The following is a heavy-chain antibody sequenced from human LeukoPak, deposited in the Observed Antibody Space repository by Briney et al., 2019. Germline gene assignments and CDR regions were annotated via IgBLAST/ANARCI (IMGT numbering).Heavy chain of an antibody. CDR2: ISSSGSTI. Sequence: PGGSLRLSCAASGFTFSSYEMNWVRQAPGKGLEWVSYISSSGSTIYYSDSVKGRFTISRDNAKNSLYLQMNSLRAEDTAVYYCAIALDYYYDREGYFDYWGQGTLVTVSS. V-gene: IGHV3-48*03. CDR3: AIALDYYYDREGYFDY. J-gene: IGHJ4*02. D-gene: IGHD3-22*01. CDR1: GFTFSSYE.